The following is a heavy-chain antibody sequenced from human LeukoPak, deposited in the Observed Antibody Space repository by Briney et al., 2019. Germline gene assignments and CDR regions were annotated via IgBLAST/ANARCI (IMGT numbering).Heavy chain of an antibody. V-gene: IGHV3-23*01. D-gene: IGHD5-12*01. CDR1: GFTFSSYA. CDR3: AKSKFATSGYDGSLDC. Sequence: GGSLRLSCAASGFTFSSYAISWVRQAPGKGLEWVSAISGSGGSTYYADSVKGRFTISRDNSKNTLYLQMNSLRAEDTAVYYCAKSKFATSGYDGSLDCWGQGTLVTVSS. CDR2: ISGSGGST. J-gene: IGHJ4*02.